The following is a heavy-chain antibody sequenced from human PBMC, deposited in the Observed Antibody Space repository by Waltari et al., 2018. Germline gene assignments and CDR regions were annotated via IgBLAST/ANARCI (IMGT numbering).Heavy chain of an antibody. CDR1: GFSLSTSGVG. J-gene: IGHJ3*02. CDR3: AHRRRGKVGAALGDAFDI. Sequence: QITLKQSGPTLVPPPQTLTLTCSLSGFSLSTSGVGVVWSRQPPGNALELLALIYWNDDKRYSPSLKSRLTITKDTSKNQVVLTMTNMDPVDTATYYCAHRRRGKVGAALGDAFDIWGQGTMVTVSS. CDR2: IYWNDDK. V-gene: IGHV2-5*01. D-gene: IGHD1-26*01.